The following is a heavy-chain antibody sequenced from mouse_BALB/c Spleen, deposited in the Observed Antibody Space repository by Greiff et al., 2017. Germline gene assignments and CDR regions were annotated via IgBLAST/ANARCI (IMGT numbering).Heavy chain of an antibody. D-gene: IGHD2-4*01. CDR1: GFTFSSYA. Sequence: EVHLVESGGGLVKPGGSLKLSCAASGFTFSSYAMSWVRQSPEKRLEWVAEISSGGSYTYYPDTVTGRFTISRDNAKNTLYLEMSSLRSEDTAMYYCARGSYDYEGGFAYWGQGTLVTVSA. V-gene: IGHV5-9-4*01. CDR2: ISSGGSYT. CDR3: ARGSYDYEGGFAY. J-gene: IGHJ3*01.